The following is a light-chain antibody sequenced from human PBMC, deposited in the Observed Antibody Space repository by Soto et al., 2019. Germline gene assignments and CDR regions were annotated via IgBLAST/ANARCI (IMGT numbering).Light chain of an antibody. Sequence: EVVMTQSPATLSVSPGERATLSCRASQSVSSNLAWYQQKPGQAPRLLISGASTRATGIPARFSSSWSGTEFTLTITSLQSEDVAVYYCQQYDNWPPWTFGQGTKVEIK. V-gene: IGKV3-15*01. CDR2: GAS. CDR1: QSVSSN. J-gene: IGKJ1*01. CDR3: QQYDNWPPWT.